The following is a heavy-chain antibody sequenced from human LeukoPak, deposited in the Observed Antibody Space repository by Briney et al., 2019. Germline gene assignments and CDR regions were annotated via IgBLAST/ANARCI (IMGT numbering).Heavy chain of an antibody. Sequence: SETLSLTCTVSGGSISSNYWSWIRQPAGKGLEWIGRIYTSGSTNYNPSLKSRVTMSLDTSKNHFSLKLSSVTAADTAVCYCARNVDTALLGGYYFDYWGQGTLVTVSS. CDR3: ARNVDTALLGGYYFDY. CDR2: IYTSGST. D-gene: IGHD5-18*01. V-gene: IGHV4-4*07. CDR1: GGSISSNY. J-gene: IGHJ4*02.